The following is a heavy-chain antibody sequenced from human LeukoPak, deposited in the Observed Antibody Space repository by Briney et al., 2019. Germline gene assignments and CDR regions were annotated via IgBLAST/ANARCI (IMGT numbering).Heavy chain of an antibody. CDR3: ARVGLGGYSGYDDF. D-gene: IGHD5-12*01. V-gene: IGHV4-34*01. CDR1: GGSFSGYY. CDR2: INHSGST. J-gene: IGHJ4*02. Sequence: SETLSLTCAVYGGSFSGYYWSWIRQPPGKGLEWIGEINHSGSTTYNPSLKSRVTISVDMSKNQFSLRLYSVTAADTAVYYCARVGLGGYSGYDDFWGQGTLVTVSS.